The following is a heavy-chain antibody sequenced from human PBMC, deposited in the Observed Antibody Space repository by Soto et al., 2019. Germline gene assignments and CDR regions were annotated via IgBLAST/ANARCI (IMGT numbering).Heavy chain of an antibody. Sequence: EVQLLESGGGLVQPGGSLRVSCVASGFTFDNYVMTWVRQAPGKGLEWVSAISGNSGFTWYADSVKGRFTLSRDNFKNTVSLEMNNLRPEDTAVYFCVKVDDSNKARGFDRWGQGTLVTVSS. D-gene: IGHD2-21*02. CDR1: GFTFDNYV. J-gene: IGHJ5*02. CDR2: ISGNSGFT. CDR3: VKVDDSNKARGFDR. V-gene: IGHV3-23*01.